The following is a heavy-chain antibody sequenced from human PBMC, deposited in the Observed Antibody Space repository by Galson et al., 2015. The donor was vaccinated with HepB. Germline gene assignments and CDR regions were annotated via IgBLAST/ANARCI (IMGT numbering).Heavy chain of an antibody. V-gene: IGHV1-18*01. CDR2: ISAYNGNT. J-gene: IGHJ2*01. CDR3: ARDKRSSGYWYFDV. D-gene: IGHD3-22*01. Sequence: SVKVSCKASGYIFTSYGISWVRQAPGQGLEWMGWISAYNGNTHDAQKFHGRVTMTMDTSTSTAYMELRSLRSDDTALYYCARDKRSSGYWYFDVWGRGTLVTVSS. CDR1: GYIFTSYG.